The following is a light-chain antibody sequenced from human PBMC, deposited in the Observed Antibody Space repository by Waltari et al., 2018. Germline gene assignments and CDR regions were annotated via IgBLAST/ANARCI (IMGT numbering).Light chain of an antibody. V-gene: IGKV2-28*01. CDR3: LQALQTQT. J-gene: IGKJ1*01. CDR1: QSLLPSNGYTD. Sequence: DIVMTQSPLSLPVTPGEPASISCRSRQSLLPSNGYTDLDCYLQKPGQSPQLLIYLGSHRASGVPARFRGSGSGTDFTLKISRVEAEDVGVYYCLQALQTQTFGQGTKVEIQ. CDR2: LGS.